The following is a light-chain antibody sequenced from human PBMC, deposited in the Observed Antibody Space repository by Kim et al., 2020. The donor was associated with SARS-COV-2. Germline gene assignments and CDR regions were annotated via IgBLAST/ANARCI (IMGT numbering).Light chain of an antibody. CDR1: QSIGSS. V-gene: IGKV3-11*01. CDR2: DAF. Sequence: LAPGESATLSCRASQSIGSSFAWYQHKPGQAPRLLIYDAFNRATGIPARFSGSGSGTDFTLTISSLEPEDFAVYYCQQRSNWYTFGQGTKLEI. J-gene: IGKJ2*01. CDR3: QQRSNWYT.